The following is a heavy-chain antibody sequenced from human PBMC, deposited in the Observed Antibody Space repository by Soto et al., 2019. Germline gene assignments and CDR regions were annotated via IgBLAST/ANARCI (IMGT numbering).Heavy chain of an antibody. V-gene: IGHV3-7*01. J-gene: IGHJ4*02. CDR3: ARTRGTDRRPAASYYFDY. D-gene: IGHD2-2*01. Sequence: GGSLRLSCAASGFTFSSYWMSWVRQAPGKGLEWVANIKQDGSEKYYVDSVKGRFTISRDNAKNSLYLQMNSLRAEDTAVYYCARTRGTDRRPAASYYFDYWGQGTLVTVSS. CDR1: GFTFSSYW. CDR2: IKQDGSEK.